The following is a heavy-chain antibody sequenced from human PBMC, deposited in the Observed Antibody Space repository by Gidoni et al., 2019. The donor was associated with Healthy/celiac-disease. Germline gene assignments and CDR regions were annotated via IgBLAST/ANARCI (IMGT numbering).Heavy chain of an antibody. D-gene: IGHD6-13*01. CDR1: GFTFDDSA. J-gene: IGHJ5*02. Sequence: EVQLVESGGGLVQPGRSLRLSCAASGFTFDDSAMHWVRQAPGKGLEWVSGISWNSGSIGYADSVKGRFTISRDNAKNSLYLQMNSLRAEDTALYYCAKGSKGSWYGSSWFDPWGQGTLVTVSS. V-gene: IGHV3-9*01. CDR3: AKGSKGSWYGSSWFDP. CDR2: ISWNSGSI.